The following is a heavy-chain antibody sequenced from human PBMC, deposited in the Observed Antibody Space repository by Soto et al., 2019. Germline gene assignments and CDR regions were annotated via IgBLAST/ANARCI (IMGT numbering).Heavy chain of an antibody. J-gene: IGHJ5*02. V-gene: IGHV1-46*01. CDR3: ARAYSSSWYHP. D-gene: IGHD6-6*01. CDR2: INPSGGST. Sequence: GSSVKVSCKASGYTFTSYYMHWVRQAPGQGLEWMGIINPSGGSTSYAQKFQGRVTMTRDTSTSTVHMELRSLRSEDTAVYYCARAYSSSWYHPWGQGTQVTVTS. CDR1: GYTFTSYY.